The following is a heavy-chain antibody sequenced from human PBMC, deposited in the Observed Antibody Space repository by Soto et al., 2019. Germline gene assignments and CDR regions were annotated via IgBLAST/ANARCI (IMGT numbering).Heavy chain of an antibody. Sequence: QVQLVQSGAEVKKPGSSVKVSCKASGGTFSSYAISRVRQAPGQGLEWMGGVAPIFGTANYAQKFQGRVTITADESTSTAYMELSILRSEDTAVYYFARASYCGGDCYYDGMDVWGQGTTVTVSS. CDR1: GGTFSSYA. V-gene: IGHV1-69*01. J-gene: IGHJ6*02. D-gene: IGHD2-21*01. CDR3: ARASYCGGDCYYDGMDV. CDR2: VAPIFGTA.